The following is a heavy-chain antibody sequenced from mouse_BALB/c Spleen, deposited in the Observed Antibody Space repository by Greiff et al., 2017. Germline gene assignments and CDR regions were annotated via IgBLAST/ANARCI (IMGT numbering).Heavy chain of an antibody. CDR1: GYAFSSFW. CDR3: AKSEYSSIRSAMDN. J-gene: IGHJ4*01. V-gene: IGHV1-82*01. D-gene: IGHD5-1*01. CDR2: IYPGDGDT. Sequence: QVQLQQSGPELVKPGASVKISCKASGYAFSSFWMNWVKQRPGQGLEWIGRIYPGDGDTNYNGKFKGKATLTADKSSSTAYMQLSSLTTVVSAVYISAKSEYSSIRSAMDNRGQGTSVTVSS.